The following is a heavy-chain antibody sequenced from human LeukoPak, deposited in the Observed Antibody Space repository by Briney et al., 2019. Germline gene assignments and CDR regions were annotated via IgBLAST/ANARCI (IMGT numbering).Heavy chain of an antibody. Sequence: GESLKISCKGSGYSFTSYWIGWVRQLPGKGLEGMGIIYPGDSDTRYSPSFHGQVTISADKSISTAYLQWSSLKASDTAMYYCARQYNWNDGGEDAFDIWGQGTMVTVSS. CDR2: IYPGDSDT. D-gene: IGHD1-1*01. CDR1: GYSFTSYW. V-gene: IGHV5-51*01. J-gene: IGHJ3*02. CDR3: ARQYNWNDGGEDAFDI.